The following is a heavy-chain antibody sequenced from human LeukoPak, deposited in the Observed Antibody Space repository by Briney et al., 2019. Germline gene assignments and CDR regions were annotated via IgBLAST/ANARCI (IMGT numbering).Heavy chain of an antibody. Sequence: GASVKVSCKASGGTFSSYGISWVRQAPGQGLQWMGGIIPIFATANYAQKLQGRVTMTTDTSTTTAYMELRSLRSDDTAVYYCARGGGMKPGDFEYWGQGTLVTVSS. CDR2: IIPIFATA. J-gene: IGHJ4*02. V-gene: IGHV1-69*05. D-gene: IGHD6-13*01. CDR3: ARGGGMKPGDFEY. CDR1: GGTFSSYG.